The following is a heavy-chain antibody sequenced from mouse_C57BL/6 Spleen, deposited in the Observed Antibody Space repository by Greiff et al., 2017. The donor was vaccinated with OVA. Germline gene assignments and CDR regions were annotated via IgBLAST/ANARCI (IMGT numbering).Heavy chain of an antibody. CDR3: ARGGYDYDRDYYAMDY. Sequence: DVKLVESEGGLVQPGSSMKLSCTASGFTFSDYYMAWVRQVPEKGLEWVANINYDGSSTYYLDSLKSRFIISRDNAKNILYLQMSSLKSEDTATYYCARGGYDYDRDYYAMDYWGQGTSVTVSS. D-gene: IGHD2-4*01. CDR2: INYDGSST. J-gene: IGHJ4*01. V-gene: IGHV5-16*01. CDR1: GFTFSDYY.